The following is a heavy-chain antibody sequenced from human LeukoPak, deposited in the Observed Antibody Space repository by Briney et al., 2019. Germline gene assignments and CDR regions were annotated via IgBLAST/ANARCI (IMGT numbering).Heavy chain of an antibody. CDR1: GFTFSDYY. J-gene: IGHJ4*02. D-gene: IGHD6-13*01. V-gene: IGHV3-11*01. CDR2: ISSSGSTI. CDR3: ARREYSSSWYYFDY. Sequence: GGSLRLSCAASGFTFSDYYMSWIRQAPAKGLEWVSYISSSGSTIYYADSVKGRFTISRDNAKNSLYLQMNSLRAEDTAVYYCARREYSSSWYYFDYWGQGTLVTVSS.